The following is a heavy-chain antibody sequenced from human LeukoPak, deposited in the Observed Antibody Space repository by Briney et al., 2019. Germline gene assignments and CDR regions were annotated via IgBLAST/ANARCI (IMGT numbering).Heavy chain of an antibody. Sequence: ASVKVSCKASGYTFTSYGISWVRQAPGQGLEWMGWISAYNGNTNYAQKLQGRVTMTTDTSTSTAYMDLRSLKSDDTAVYYCARGPRYCSSSRCFADHWYSDLWGRGTLVTVSS. CDR2: ISAYNGNT. CDR3: ARGPRYCSSSRCFADHWYSDL. V-gene: IGHV1-18*01. CDR1: GYTFTSYG. J-gene: IGHJ2*01. D-gene: IGHD2-2*01.